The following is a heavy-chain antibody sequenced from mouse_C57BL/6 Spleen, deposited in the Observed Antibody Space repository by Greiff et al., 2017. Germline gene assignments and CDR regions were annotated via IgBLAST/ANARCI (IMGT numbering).Heavy chain of an antibody. Sequence: VKLMESGAELVKPGASVKISCKASGYAFSSYWMNWVKQRPGKGLEWIGQIYPGDGDTNYNGKFKGKATLTADKSSSTAYMQLSSLTSEDSAVYFCARTVITTVVNWYFDVWGTGTTVTVSS. CDR2: IYPGDGDT. CDR1: GYAFSSYW. CDR3: ARTVITTVVNWYFDV. V-gene: IGHV1-80*01. D-gene: IGHD1-1*01. J-gene: IGHJ1*03.